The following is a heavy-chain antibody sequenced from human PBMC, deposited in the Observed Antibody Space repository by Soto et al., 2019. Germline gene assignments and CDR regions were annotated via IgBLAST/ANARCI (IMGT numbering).Heavy chain of an antibody. CDR3: VRHKGPDDYDTSGNLDY. CDR2: IYPGDSDT. V-gene: IGHV5-51*01. D-gene: IGHD3-22*01. CDR1: GYRFTTYW. J-gene: IGHJ4*02. Sequence: GESLKISCTVSGYRFTTYWIGWVRQMPGKGLEWMGIIYPGDSDTRYSPSFQGQVTISADKSIFTASLRWTSLKASDTAMYYCVRHKGPDDYDTSGNLDYWGQGTLVTVSS.